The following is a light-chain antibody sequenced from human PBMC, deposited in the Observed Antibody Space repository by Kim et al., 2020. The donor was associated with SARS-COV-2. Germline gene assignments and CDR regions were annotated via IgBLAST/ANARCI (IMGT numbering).Light chain of an antibody. J-gene: IGKJ2*01. V-gene: IGKV3-20*01. CDR1: QSVSSSY. Sequence: IVLTQSPGTLSLSPGGRATLSCRASQSVSSSYLAWYQQKPGQAPRLLIYGASTMATGIPNRFSGSGSGTDFTLTINRLEPDDFAVYYCQQYGSSPPYTFGQGTKLEI. CDR3: QQYGSSPPYT. CDR2: GAS.